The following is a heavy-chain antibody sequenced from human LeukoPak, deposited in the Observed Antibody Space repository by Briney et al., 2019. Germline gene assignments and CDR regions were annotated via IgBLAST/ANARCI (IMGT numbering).Heavy chain of an antibody. CDR1: RSTFTTYD. Sequence: ASVKVSCKASRSTFTTYDINWVRQATGQGLEWMGIINPSGGSTSYAQKFQGRVTMTRDTSTSTVYMELSSLRSEDTAVYYCARGGGPYGDYAGGFDYWGQGTLVTVSS. V-gene: IGHV1-46*01. D-gene: IGHD4-17*01. J-gene: IGHJ4*02. CDR2: INPSGGST. CDR3: ARGGGPYGDYAGGFDY.